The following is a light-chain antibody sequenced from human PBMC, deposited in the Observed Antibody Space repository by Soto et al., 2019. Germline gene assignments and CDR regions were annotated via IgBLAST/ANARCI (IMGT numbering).Light chain of an antibody. J-gene: IGKJ5*01. CDR1: QDISNY. V-gene: IGKV1-33*01. Sequence: SPSSLSASIGDRVTITCQASQDISNYLSWYQQKRGKAPKLLICDASNLETGGPSRFSGSGSGTDFTFAISSLQPADIATYYCRQCDQLPPPFGQGTRLEIK. CDR2: DAS. CDR3: RQCDQLPPP.